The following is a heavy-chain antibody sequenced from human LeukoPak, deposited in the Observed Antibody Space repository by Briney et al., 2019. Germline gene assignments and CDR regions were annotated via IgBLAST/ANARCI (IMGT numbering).Heavy chain of an antibody. CDR3: ARGGRTFQH. D-gene: IGHD1-1*01. J-gene: IGHJ1*01. CDR1: DYTFTNYG. Sequence: GASVKVSCKASDYTFTNYGISWVRQAPGQGLEWMGWISAHNGNTNYAQKFQGRVTMTRNTSISTAYMELSSLRSEDTAVYYCARGGRTFQHWGQGTLVTVSS. V-gene: IGHV1-18*01. CDR2: ISAHNGNT.